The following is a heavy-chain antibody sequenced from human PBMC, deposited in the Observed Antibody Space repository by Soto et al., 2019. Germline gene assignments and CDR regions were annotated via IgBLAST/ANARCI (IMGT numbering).Heavy chain of an antibody. Sequence: QLQLQESGSGLVKPSKTLSLTCAFSGGSIISGGYSWSWIRQPPGNGLQWIGHIYEGGNTYYTPSLASRGSITTDKSQIQFPLRLRSLTASDTACYYYVRRFTEDSFDILVQGTMVTVSP. CDR2: IYEGGNT. CDR1: GGSIISGGYS. V-gene: IGHV4-30-2*01. CDR3: VRRFTEDSFDI. D-gene: IGHD3-10*01. J-gene: IGHJ3*02.